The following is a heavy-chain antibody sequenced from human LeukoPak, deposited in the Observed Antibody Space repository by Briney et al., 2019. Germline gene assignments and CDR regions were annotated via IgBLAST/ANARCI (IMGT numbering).Heavy chain of an antibody. CDR3: VRDSGEMATIYDY. Sequence: SETLSLTCTVSGGSISSYYWSWIRQPPGKGLEWIGYIYYSGSTNYNPSLKSRVTISVDTSKNQFSLKLSSVTAADTAVYYCVRDSGEMATIYDYWGQGTLVTVSS. CDR1: GGSISSYY. CDR2: IYYSGST. D-gene: IGHD5-24*01. V-gene: IGHV4-59*01. J-gene: IGHJ4*02.